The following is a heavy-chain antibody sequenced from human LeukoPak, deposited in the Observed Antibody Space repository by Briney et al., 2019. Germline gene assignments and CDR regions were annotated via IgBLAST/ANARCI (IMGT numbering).Heavy chain of an antibody. V-gene: IGHV4-39*01. CDR2: IYYSGST. Sequence: SETLSLTCTVSGGPISSSSYYWGWIRQPPGKGLEWIGSIYYSGSTYYNPSLKSRVTISVDTSKNQFSLKLSSVTAADTAVYYCASLRTVRGVSWGQGTLVTVSS. J-gene: IGHJ4*02. CDR3: ASLRTVRGVS. CDR1: GGPISSSSYY. D-gene: IGHD3-10*01.